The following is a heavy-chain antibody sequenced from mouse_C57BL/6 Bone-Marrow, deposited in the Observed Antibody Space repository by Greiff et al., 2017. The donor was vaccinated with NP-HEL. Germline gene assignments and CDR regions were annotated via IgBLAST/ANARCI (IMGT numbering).Heavy chain of an antibody. CDR3: ARFTTVVARDYYAMDY. J-gene: IGHJ4*01. CDR1: GYTFTSYG. D-gene: IGHD1-1*01. CDR2: IYPRSGNT. V-gene: IGHV1-81*01. Sequence: QVHVKQSGAELARPGASVKLSCKASGYTFTSYGISWVKQRTGQGLEWIGEIYPRSGNTYYNEKFKGKATLTADKSSSTAYMELRSLTSEDSAVYFCARFTTVVARDYYAMDYWGQGTSVTVSS.